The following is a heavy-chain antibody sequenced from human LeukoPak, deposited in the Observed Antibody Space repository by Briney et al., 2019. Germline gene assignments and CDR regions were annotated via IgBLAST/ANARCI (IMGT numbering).Heavy chain of an antibody. CDR3: AREIPVCFDY. D-gene: IGHD2-8*01. J-gene: IGHJ4*02. CDR1: GFTFSSYS. V-gene: IGHV3-21*01. CDR2: ISSSSSYI. Sequence: GGSLRLSCAASGFTFSSYSMNWVRQAPGKGLEWVSSISSSSSYIYYADSAKGRFTISRNNAKNSLYLQMNSLRAEDTAVYYCAREIPVCFDYWGQGTLVTVSS.